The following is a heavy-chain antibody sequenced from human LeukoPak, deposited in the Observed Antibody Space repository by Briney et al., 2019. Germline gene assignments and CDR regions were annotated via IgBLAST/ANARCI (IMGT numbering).Heavy chain of an antibody. CDR2: SYYSGST. V-gene: IGHV4-31*03. CDR1: GGSIRSGGVY. J-gene: IGHJ4*02. CDR3: ASARSGAVAATVLDY. Sequence: SETLSLTCTVSGGSIRSGGVYWSWIRQHPGKGLEWLGYSYYSGSTHYNPSLESRLTISVDTSNNQFSLKVSSVIAADTAVYYCASARSGAVAATVLDYWGQGTLVTVSS. D-gene: IGHD6-19*01.